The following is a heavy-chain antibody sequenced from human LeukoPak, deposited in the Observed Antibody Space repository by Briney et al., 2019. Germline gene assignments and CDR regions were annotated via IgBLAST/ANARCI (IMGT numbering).Heavy chain of an antibody. CDR3: ARDPGTQSYYFDY. V-gene: IGHV3-33*01. Sequence: QPGGSLRPSCAASGFTFSSYGLHWVRQAPGKGLEWVAVIWYDGSKKYYADSVKGRFTISRDDSKSTLYLQMNSLRVEDTAVYYCARDPGTQSYYFDYWGQGTLVTVSS. CDR1: GFTFSSYG. J-gene: IGHJ4*02. D-gene: IGHD4-11*01. CDR2: IWYDGSKK.